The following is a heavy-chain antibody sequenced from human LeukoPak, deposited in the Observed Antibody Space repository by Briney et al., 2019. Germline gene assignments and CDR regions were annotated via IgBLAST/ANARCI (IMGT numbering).Heavy chain of an antibody. CDR2: IYPGDSDT. CDR3: ARQEEYCSSTSCLTYFDY. D-gene: IGHD2-2*01. CDR1: GYSFTSYW. J-gene: IGHJ4*02. V-gene: IGHV5-51*01. Sequence: GESLKISCKGSGYSFTSYWIGWVRQMPGKGLEWMGIIYPGDSDTRYSPSFQGQVTISADESISTAYLQWSSLKASDTAMYYCARQEEYCSSTSCLTYFDYWGQGTLVTVSS.